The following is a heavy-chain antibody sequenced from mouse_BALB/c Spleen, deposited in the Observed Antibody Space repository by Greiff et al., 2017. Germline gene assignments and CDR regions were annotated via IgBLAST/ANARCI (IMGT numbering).Heavy chain of an antibody. CDR1: GYSFTSYW. D-gene: IGHD1-1*01. CDR3: ARPEAPTVDYAMDY. CDR2: IDPSDSET. Sequence: VKLQESGPQLVRPGASVKISCKASGYSFTSYWMHWVKQRPGQGLEWIGMIDPSDSETRLNQKFKDKATLTVDKSSSTAYMQLSSPTSEDSAVYYCARPEAPTVDYAMDYWGQGTSVTVSA. V-gene: IGHV1S126*01. J-gene: IGHJ4*01.